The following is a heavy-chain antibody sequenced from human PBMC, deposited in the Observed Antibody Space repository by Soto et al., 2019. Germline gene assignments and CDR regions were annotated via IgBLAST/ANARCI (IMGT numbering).Heavy chain of an antibody. CDR3: ARYKVGGYYNAWFDP. D-gene: IGHD3-10*01. V-gene: IGHV4-30-4*01. CDR2: ISNSGST. Sequence: SETLSLTCTVSGDSVNNDDYYWSWIRQPPGKGLEWIGYISNSGSTFHNPSLRGRLSMSIDTSKNQFSLRLASVTAADTAVYFCARYKVGGYYNAWFDPWGQGALVTVSS. CDR1: GDSVNNDDYY. J-gene: IGHJ5*02.